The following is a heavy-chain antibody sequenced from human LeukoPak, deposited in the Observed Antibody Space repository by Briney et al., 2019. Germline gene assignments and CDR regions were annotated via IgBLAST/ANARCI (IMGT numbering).Heavy chain of an antibody. CDR1: GYTLTELS. J-gene: IGHJ4*02. V-gene: IGHV1-24*01. CDR2: FDPEDGET. D-gene: IGHD6-19*01. Sequence: GASVKVSFKVSGYTLTELSMHWVRQAPGKGLEWMGGFDPEDGETIYAQKFQGRVTVTEDTSTDTAYMELSSLRSEDTAVYYCATAPILAYLYSSGWYTPFDYWGQGTLVTVSS. CDR3: ATAPILAYLYSSGWYTPFDY.